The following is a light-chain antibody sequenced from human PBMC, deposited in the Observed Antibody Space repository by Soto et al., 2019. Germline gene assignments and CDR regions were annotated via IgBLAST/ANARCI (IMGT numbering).Light chain of an antibody. CDR2: KAS. CDR1: QDIDNW. CDR3: QQRS. V-gene: IGKV1-5*03. J-gene: IGKJ1*01. Sequence: DTQMTQSPSTLSASIGDRVTITCRASQDIDNWLAWYQQRPGKAPKLLIYKASILQNGVPSRFSGSGSGTEFTLTISSLQPDDFATYYCQQRSFGQGTKV.